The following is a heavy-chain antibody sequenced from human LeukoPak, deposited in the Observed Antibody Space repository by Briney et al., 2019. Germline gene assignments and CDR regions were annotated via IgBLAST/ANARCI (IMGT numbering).Heavy chain of an antibody. D-gene: IGHD3-10*01. J-gene: IGHJ4*02. CDR2: ISWNSGSI. Sequence: GGSLRLSCAASGFTFDDYAMHWVRQAPGKGLEWVSGISWNSGSIGYADSVKGRFTISRDNAKNSLFLQMNSLRAEDTAVYYCARERRWTMVREKGTAVDYWGQGTLVTVSS. CDR3: ARERRWTMVREKGTAVDY. V-gene: IGHV3-9*01. CDR1: GFTFDDYA.